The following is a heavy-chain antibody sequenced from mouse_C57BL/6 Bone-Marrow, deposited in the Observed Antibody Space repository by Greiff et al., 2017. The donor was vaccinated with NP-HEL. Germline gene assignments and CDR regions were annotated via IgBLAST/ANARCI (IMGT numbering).Heavy chain of an antibody. Sequence: VQLQQPGAELVKPGASVKLSCKASGYTFTSYWMQWVKQRPGQGLEWIGEIDPSDSYTNYNQKFKGKATLTVDTSSSTAYMQLSSLTSEDSAVYYCARLGYGSSRFAYWGQGTLVTVSA. CDR2: IDPSDSYT. CDR1: GYTFTSYW. D-gene: IGHD1-1*01. CDR3: ARLGYGSSRFAY. V-gene: IGHV1-50*01. J-gene: IGHJ3*01.